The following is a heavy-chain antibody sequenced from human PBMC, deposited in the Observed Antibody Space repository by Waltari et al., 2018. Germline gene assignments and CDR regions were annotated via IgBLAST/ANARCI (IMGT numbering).Heavy chain of an antibody. Sequence: QVQLVQSGAEVTKTGASVKVSCKASGYTFTSYDLNWLRQATGQGLEWMGWMNPNSGNTGYAQKFQGRVTMTRNTSISTAYMELSSLRSEDTAVYYCARESSGSYYAFDIWGQGTMVTVSS. J-gene: IGHJ3*02. CDR2: MNPNSGNT. D-gene: IGHD1-26*01. CDR3: ARESSGSYYAFDI. V-gene: IGHV1-8*01. CDR1: GYTFTSYD.